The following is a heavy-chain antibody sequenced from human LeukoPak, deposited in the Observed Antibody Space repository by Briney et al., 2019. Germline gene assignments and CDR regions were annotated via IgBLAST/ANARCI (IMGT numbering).Heavy chain of an antibody. CDR3: ARDYGDYALDY. D-gene: IGHD4-17*01. J-gene: IGHJ4*02. Sequence: GRSLRLSCAASGFTFSSYGMHWVRQAPGKGLEWVAVIWYDGSNKYYADSVKGRFTISRDNSKNTLYLQMNSLRAEDTAVYYCARDYGDYALDYRGQGTLVTVSS. CDR1: GFTFSSYG. CDR2: IWYDGSNK. V-gene: IGHV3-33*01.